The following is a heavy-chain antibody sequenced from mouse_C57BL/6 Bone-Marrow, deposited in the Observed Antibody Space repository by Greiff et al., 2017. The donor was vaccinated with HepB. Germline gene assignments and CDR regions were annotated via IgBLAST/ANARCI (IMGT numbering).Heavy chain of an antibody. D-gene: IGHD4-1*02. CDR1: GYTFTDYY. Sequence: VQLQQSGPVLVKPGASVKMSCKASGYTFTDYYMNWVKQSHGKSLEWIGVINPYNGGTSYNQKFKGKATLTVDKSSSTAYMELNSLTSEDSAVYYCARLAQLGRGLFAYWGQGTLVTVSA. V-gene: IGHV1-19*01. J-gene: IGHJ3*01. CDR2: INPYNGGT. CDR3: ARLAQLGRGLFAY.